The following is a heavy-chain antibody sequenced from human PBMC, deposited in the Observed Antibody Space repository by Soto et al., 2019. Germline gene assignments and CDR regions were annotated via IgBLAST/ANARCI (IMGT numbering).Heavy chain of an antibody. CDR2: INHSGST. Sequence: SETLSLTCAVYGGSFSGYYWSWIRQPPGKGLEWIGEINHSGSTNYNPSLKSRVTISVDTSKNQFSLKLSSVTAADTAVYYCARGLVTMVRGVIITDWFDPWGQGTLVTI. CDR3: ARGLVTMVRGVIITDWFDP. V-gene: IGHV4-34*01. J-gene: IGHJ5*02. D-gene: IGHD3-10*01. CDR1: GGSFSGYY.